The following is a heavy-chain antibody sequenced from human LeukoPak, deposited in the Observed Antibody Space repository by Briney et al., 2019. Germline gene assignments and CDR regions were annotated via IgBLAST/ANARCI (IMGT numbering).Heavy chain of an antibody. Sequence: GGSLRLSCAASGFTFSSYAMSWVRQAPGKGLEWVSAISGSGGSTYYADSVKGRFTISRDNSKNTLYLQMNSLRAEDTAVYYCAKGGVMITFAGVVPFDYWGQGTLVTVSS. J-gene: IGHJ4*02. CDR2: ISGSGGST. D-gene: IGHD3-16*01. CDR1: GFTFSSYA. V-gene: IGHV3-23*01. CDR3: AKGGVMITFAGVVPFDY.